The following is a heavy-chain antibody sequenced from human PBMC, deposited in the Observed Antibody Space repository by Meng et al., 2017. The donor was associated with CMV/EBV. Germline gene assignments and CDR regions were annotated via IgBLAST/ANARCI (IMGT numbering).Heavy chain of an antibody. V-gene: IGHV1-18*01. D-gene: IGHD3-3*01. CDR3: ARATYYDFWSGYPPDV. Sequence: ASVKVSCKASGGTFTSYGISWVRQAPGQGLEWMGWISAYNGNTNYAQKLQGRVTMTTDTSTSTAYMELRSLRSDDTAVYYCARATYYDFWSGYPPDVWGQGTTVTVSS. CDR1: GGTFTSYG. J-gene: IGHJ6*02. CDR2: ISAYNGNT.